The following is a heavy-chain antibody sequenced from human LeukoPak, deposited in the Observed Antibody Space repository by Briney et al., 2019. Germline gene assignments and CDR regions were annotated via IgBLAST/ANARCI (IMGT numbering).Heavy chain of an antibody. Sequence: GGSLRLSCAASGFTFSSYSMNWVRQAPGKGLEWVTFIWYDGSNKYYVDSVKGRFTISRDNAKSSLYLQMNSLRAEDTAVYYCARSARWGQGTLVTVSS. CDR1: GFTFSSYS. CDR2: IWYDGSNK. V-gene: IGHV3-33*08. J-gene: IGHJ4*02. CDR3: ARSAR.